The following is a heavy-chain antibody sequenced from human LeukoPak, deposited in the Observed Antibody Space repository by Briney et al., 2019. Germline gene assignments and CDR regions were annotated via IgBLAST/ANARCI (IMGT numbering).Heavy chain of an antibody. V-gene: IGHV4-34*01. CDR1: GGSFSGYY. J-gene: IGHJ4*02. CDR2: INHSGST. D-gene: IGHD3-22*01. CDR3: ARCMRGYSDY. Sequence: KPSETLSLTCAVYGGSFSGYYWSWIRQPPGKGLEWIGEINHSGSTNYNPSLKSRVTISVDTSKNQFSLKLSSVTAADTAVYYCARCMRGYSDYWGQGTLVTVSS.